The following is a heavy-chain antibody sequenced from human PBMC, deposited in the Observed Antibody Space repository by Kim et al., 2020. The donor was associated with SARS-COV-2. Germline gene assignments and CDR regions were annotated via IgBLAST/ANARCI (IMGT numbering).Heavy chain of an antibody. CDR1: GFTVSSNY. V-gene: IGHV3-53*01. CDR3: ARETRPTIFGVVTMGWFDP. J-gene: IGHJ5*02. Sequence: GGSLRLSCAASGFTVSSNYMSWVRQAPGKGLEWVSVIYSGGSTYYADSVKGRFTISRDNSKNTLYLQMNSLRAEDTAVYYCARETRPTIFGVVTMGWFDPWGQGTLVTVSS. D-gene: IGHD3-3*01. CDR2: IYSGGST.